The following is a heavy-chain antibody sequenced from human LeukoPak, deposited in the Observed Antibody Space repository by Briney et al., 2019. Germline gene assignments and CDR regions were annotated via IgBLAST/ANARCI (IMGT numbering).Heavy chain of an antibody. D-gene: IGHD3-22*01. V-gene: IGHV4-34*01. CDR3: ATEPPPYYYDSSGYPNWFDP. J-gene: IGHJ5*02. Sequence: SETLSLTCAVSGGSFSGYYWSWIRQPPGKGLEWIGEINHSGSTNYNPSLKSRVTISVDTSKNQFSLKLSSVTAADTAVYYCATEPPPYYYDSSGYPNWFDPWGQGTLVTVSS. CDR2: INHSGST. CDR1: GGSFSGYY.